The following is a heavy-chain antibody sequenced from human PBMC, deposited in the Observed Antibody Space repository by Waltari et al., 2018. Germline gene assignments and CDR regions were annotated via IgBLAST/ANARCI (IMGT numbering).Heavy chain of an antibody. CDR3: ASWRQTVFY. CDR2: IYHSGST. J-gene: IGHJ4*02. Sequence: QVQLQESGPGLVKPSETLSLTCAVSGYSISSGYYWGWIRQPPGKGLEWIGSIYHSGSTYSNPSLKSRVTISVDTSKNQFSLKLSSVTAADTAVYYCASWRQTVFYWGQGTLVTVSS. CDR1: GYSISSGYY. V-gene: IGHV4-38-2*01. D-gene: IGHD3-9*01.